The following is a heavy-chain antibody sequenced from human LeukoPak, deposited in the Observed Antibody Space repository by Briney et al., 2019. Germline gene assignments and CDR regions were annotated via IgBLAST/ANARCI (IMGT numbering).Heavy chain of an antibody. D-gene: IGHD1-1*01. J-gene: IGHJ4*02. CDR2: IYHSGST. CDR1: GGSISSGGYS. CDR3: ARGTWNANFDY. V-gene: IGHV4-30-2*01. Sequence: SETLSLTCAVSGGSISSGGYSWSWIRQPPGKGLEWIGYIYHSGSTYYNPSLKSRVTISVDRSKNQFSLKLSSVTAADTAVYYCARGTWNANFDYWGQGTLVTVSS.